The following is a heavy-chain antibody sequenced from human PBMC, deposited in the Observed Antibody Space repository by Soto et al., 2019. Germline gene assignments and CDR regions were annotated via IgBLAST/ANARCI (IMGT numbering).Heavy chain of an antibody. J-gene: IGHJ3*02. CDR3: AHSTYGSGSWLGAFDI. CDR1: GFSLSTSGVG. D-gene: IGHD3-10*01. V-gene: IGHV2-5*02. CDR2: IYWDDDK. Sequence: QITLKESGPTLVKPTQTLTLTCTFSGFSLSTSGVGVGWIRQPPGKALEWIALIYWDDDKRYSPSLKSRLTITKDTSKNQVVLTMTNMHPVDTATYYCAHSTYGSGSWLGAFDIWGQGTMVTVSS.